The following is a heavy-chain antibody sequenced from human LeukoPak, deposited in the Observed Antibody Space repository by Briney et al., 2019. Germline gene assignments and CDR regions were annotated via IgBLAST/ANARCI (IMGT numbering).Heavy chain of an antibody. CDR3: ARVRSDDENLLFDY. J-gene: IGHJ4*02. V-gene: IGHV4-59*01. D-gene: IGHD1-1*01. CDR1: GGSISSYY. CDR2: IYYSGST. Sequence: PSETLSLTCTVSGGSISSYYWSWIRQPPGKGLEWIGYIYYSGSTNYNPSLKSRVTISVDTSKNQFSLKLSPVTAADTAVYYCARVRSDDENLLFDYWGQGTLVTVSS.